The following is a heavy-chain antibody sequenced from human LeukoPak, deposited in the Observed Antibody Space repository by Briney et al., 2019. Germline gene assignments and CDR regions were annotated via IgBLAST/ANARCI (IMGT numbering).Heavy chain of an antibody. D-gene: IGHD2-2*01. V-gene: IGHV3-7*01. CDR1: GFTFSNFW. Sequence: PGGSLRLSCEASGFTFSNFWMTWVRQAPGKGLEWVANIKEDGSETHYVDSVKGRFTIFRDNTKKTLYLQMSSLRAEDTAVYYCANDIVIVPAAPPFSYWGQGSLVTVSS. J-gene: IGHJ4*02. CDR2: IKEDGSET. CDR3: ANDIVIVPAAPPFSY.